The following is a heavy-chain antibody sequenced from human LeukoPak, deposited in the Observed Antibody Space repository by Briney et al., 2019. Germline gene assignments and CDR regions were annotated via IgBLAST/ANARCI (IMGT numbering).Heavy chain of an antibody. CDR3: AKDFRDYGGNSGSDY. Sequence: GGSLRLSCAASGFTFSSYKMNWVRQAPGKGLEWVSYISSSGSTIYYADSVKGRFTISRDNAKNSLYLQMNSLRAEDTAVHYCAKDFRDYGGNSGSDYWGQGTLVTVSS. J-gene: IGHJ4*02. CDR1: GFTFSSYK. V-gene: IGHV3-48*03. CDR2: ISSSGSTI. D-gene: IGHD4-23*01.